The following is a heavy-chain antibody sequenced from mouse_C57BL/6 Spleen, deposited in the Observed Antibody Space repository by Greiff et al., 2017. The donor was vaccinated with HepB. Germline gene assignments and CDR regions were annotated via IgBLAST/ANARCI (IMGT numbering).Heavy chain of an antibody. CDR1: GYSITSGYY. CDR2: ISYDGSN. J-gene: IGHJ2*01. Sequence: VQLKQSGPGLVKPSQSLSLTCSVTGYSITSGYYWNWIRQFPGNKLEWMGYISYDGSNNYNPSLKNRISITRDTSKNQFFLKLNSVTTEDTATYYCARDLHYYGSSYFDYWGQGTTLTVSS. V-gene: IGHV3-6*01. D-gene: IGHD1-1*01. CDR3: ARDLHYYGSSYFDY.